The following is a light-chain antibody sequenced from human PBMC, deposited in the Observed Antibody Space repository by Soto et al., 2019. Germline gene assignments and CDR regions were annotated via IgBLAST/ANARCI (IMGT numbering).Light chain of an antibody. CDR2: DAS. Sequence: EIVLTQSPATLSLSPGERATLSCRASQSVSSYLAWYQQKPGQAPRLLIYDASNRATGIPARFSGSGSGTDVTLSISSLEPEDCAVYYCQQRSNWPRTFGQGTKVEIK. CDR1: QSVSSY. J-gene: IGKJ1*01. CDR3: QQRSNWPRT. V-gene: IGKV3-11*01.